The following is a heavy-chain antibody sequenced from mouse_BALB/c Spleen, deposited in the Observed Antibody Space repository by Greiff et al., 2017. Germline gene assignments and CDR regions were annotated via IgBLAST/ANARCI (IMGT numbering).Heavy chain of an antibody. J-gene: IGHJ4*01. CDR3: AKSYGSYRCYAMDY. CDR2: IWSGGST. D-gene: IGHD1-1*02. V-gene: IGHV2-2*02. Sequence: QVQLKESGPGLVQPSQSLSITCTVSGFSLTSYGVHWVRQSPGKGLEWLGVIWSGGSTDYNAAFISRLSISKDNSKSQVFFKMNSLQANDTAIYYCAKSYGSYRCYAMDYWGQGTSVTVSS. CDR1: GFSLTSYG.